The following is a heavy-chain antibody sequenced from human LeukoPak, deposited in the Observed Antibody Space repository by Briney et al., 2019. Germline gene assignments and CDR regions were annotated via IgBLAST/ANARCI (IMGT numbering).Heavy chain of an antibody. V-gene: IGHV3-21*01. D-gene: IGHD6-13*01. CDR2: ITSSSSYI. CDR3: ARVTWLSAAGTEGNFDY. J-gene: IGHJ4*02. Sequence: GGSLRLSCAASGFTFSSYSMNWVRQAPGKGLEWVSSITSSSSYIYYADSVKGRFTISRHNAKNSLYLQMDCLRAEDTAVYYCARVTWLSAAGTEGNFDYWGQGTLVTVSS. CDR1: GFTFSSYS.